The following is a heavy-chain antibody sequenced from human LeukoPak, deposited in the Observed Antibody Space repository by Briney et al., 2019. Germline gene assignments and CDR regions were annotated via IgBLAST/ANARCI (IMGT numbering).Heavy chain of an antibody. CDR1: GFTFSSYA. V-gene: IGHV3-30-3*01. CDR2: ISYDGSNK. D-gene: IGHD3-10*01. Sequence: PGRSLGLSCAASGFTFSSYAMHWVRQAPGKGLEWVAIISYDGSNKYYADSVKGRFTISRDNSENTLYLQMDSLRAEDTAVYYCAGAWGYLGELYPPLFDPWGQGTLVTVSS. CDR3: AGAWGYLGELYPPLFDP. J-gene: IGHJ5*02.